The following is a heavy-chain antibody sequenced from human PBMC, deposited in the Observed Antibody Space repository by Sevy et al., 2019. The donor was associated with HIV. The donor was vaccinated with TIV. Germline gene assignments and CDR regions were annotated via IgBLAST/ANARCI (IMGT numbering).Heavy chain of an antibody. D-gene: IGHD1-26*01. CDR3: AREGAPGYYYYYYMDV. CDR1: GFTFSSYA. V-gene: IGHV3-30-3*01. J-gene: IGHJ6*03. Sequence: GGSLRLSCAASGFTFSSYAMHWVRQAPGKGLEWVAVISYDGSNKYYADSVKGRFTISRDNSKNTPYLQMNSLRAEDTAVYYCAREGAPGYYYYYYMDVWGKGTTVTVSS. CDR2: ISYDGSNK.